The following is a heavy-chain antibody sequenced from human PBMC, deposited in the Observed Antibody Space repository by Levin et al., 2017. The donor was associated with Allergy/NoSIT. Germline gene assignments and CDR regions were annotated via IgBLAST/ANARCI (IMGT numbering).Heavy chain of an antibody. CDR2: ISDSGDNT. J-gene: IGHJ1*01. V-gene: IGHV3-23*01. CDR1: GFIFNTYA. Sequence: GGSLRLSCAASGFIFNTYAMSWVRQAPGKGLEWVSGISDSGDNTYYADSVKGRFSISRDNSKNTLYLQMNSLRAEDTAVYYCVLGGYGGDSFFQHWGQGTLVTVSS. CDR3: VLGGYGGDSFFQH. D-gene: IGHD2-21*01.